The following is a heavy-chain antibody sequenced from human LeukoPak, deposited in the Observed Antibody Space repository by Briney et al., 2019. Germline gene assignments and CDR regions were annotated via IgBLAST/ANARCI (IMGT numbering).Heavy chain of an antibody. V-gene: IGHV3-15*01. Sequence: VKPGGSLRLSCAASGFTFTNAWMSWVRQAPGKGLEWVGRIKSKTAGGTTDYAAPVKGRFTISRDDSKSTLYLQMNSLKTEDTAVYFCTTDGDRAPIDYWGQGTLVTVSS. CDR3: TTDGDRAPIDY. CDR2: IKSKTAGGTT. D-gene: IGHD4-17*01. CDR1: GFTFTNAW. J-gene: IGHJ4*02.